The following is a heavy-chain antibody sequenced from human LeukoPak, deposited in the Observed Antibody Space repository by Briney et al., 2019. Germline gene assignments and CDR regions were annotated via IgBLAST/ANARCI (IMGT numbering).Heavy chain of an antibody. CDR3: ARDATGPPASY. CDR2: IIPIFGTA. V-gene: IGHV1-69*05. Sequence: ASVKVSCKASGGTFSSYAISWVRQAPGQGLEWMGGIIPIFGTANYAQKFQGRVTITTHESTSTAYMELSSLRSEDTAVYYCARDATGPPASYWGQGTLVTVSS. CDR1: GGTFSSYA. J-gene: IGHJ4*02. D-gene: IGHD1-1*01.